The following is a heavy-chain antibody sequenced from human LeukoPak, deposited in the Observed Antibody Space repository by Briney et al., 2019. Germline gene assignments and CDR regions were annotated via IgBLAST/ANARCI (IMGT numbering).Heavy chain of an antibody. CDR3: ARDYGDYGRYFDY. CDR1: GGSFSGYY. Sequence: SETLSLACTVSGGSFSGYYWSWIRQPPGKGLEWIGEINHSGSTNYNPSLKSRVTISVDTSKNQFSLKLSSVTAADTAVYYCARDYGDYGRYFDYWGQGTLVTVSS. D-gene: IGHD4-17*01. CDR2: INHSGST. J-gene: IGHJ4*02. V-gene: IGHV4-34*01.